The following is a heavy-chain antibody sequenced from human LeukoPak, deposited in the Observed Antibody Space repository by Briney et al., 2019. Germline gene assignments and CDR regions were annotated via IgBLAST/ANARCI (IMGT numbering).Heavy chain of an antibody. J-gene: IGHJ3*02. V-gene: IGHV4-59*01. Sequence: PSETLSLTCTVSGGSISSYYWSWIRQPPGKGLEWIGYIYYSGSTNYNPSLKSRVTISVDTSKNQFSLKLSSVTAADTAVYYCARDLYCSGGSCYSVLGSHAFDIWGQGTMVTVSS. CDR1: GGSISSYY. CDR2: IYYSGST. CDR3: ARDLYCSGGSCYSVLGSHAFDI. D-gene: IGHD2-15*01.